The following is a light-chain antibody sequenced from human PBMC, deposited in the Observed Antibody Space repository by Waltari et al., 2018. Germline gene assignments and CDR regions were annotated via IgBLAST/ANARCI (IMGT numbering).Light chain of an antibody. V-gene: IGKV2D-29*01. Sequence: EIVMTQSPPSLSVTPGPTASISCKSTQSLLHSDGKTYLNWYLQKPGQPPQLLIHEVSKRFSGVSDRFSGGGSGTDFTLKISRVEADDVGLYYCMQTTLLPLTFGGGTKVEIK. CDR3: MQTTLLPLT. CDR1: QSLLHSDGKTY. J-gene: IGKJ4*01. CDR2: EVS.